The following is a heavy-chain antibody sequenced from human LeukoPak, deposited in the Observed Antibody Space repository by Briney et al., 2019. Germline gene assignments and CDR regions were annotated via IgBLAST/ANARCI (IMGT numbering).Heavy chain of an antibody. J-gene: IGHJ4*02. CDR3: ALDLMGKSGY. CDR2: IIPIFGTA. D-gene: IGHD2-8*01. Sequence: SVKVSCKASGYTFASFGITWVRQAPGQGLEWMGGIIPIFGTANYAQKFQGRVTITADESTSTAYMELSSLRSEDTAVYYCALDLMGKSGYWGQGTLVTVSS. CDR1: GYTFASFG. V-gene: IGHV1-69*13.